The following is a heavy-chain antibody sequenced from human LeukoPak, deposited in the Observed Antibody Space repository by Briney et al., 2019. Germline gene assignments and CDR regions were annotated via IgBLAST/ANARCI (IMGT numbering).Heavy chain of an antibody. Sequence: SETLSLTCTVSGGSISRYYWSWIRQPPGKGLEWIGYIYYSGSTNYNPSLKSRVTISVDTSKNQFSLKLSSVTAADTAVYYCARVYYDFWSGPVFGNWFDPWGQGTLVTVSS. D-gene: IGHD3-3*01. J-gene: IGHJ5*02. CDR3: ARVYYDFWSGPVFGNWFDP. CDR2: IYYSGST. CDR1: GGSISRYY. V-gene: IGHV4-59*01.